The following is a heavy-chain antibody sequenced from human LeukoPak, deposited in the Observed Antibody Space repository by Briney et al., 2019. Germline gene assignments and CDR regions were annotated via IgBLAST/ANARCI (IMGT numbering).Heavy chain of an antibody. V-gene: IGHV3-48*03. J-gene: IGHJ6*04. D-gene: IGHD3-10*02. CDR3: AELGITMIGGV. CDR1: GFTFSSYE. CDR2: ISSSGSTI. Sequence: GGSLRLSCATSGFTFSSYEMNWVRQAPGKGLEWVSYISSSGSTIYYADPVKGRFTISRDNAKNSLYLQMNSLRAEDTAVYYCAELGITMIGGVWGKGTTVTISS.